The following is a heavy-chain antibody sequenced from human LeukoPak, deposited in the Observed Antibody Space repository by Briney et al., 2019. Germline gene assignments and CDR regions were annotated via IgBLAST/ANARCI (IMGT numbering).Heavy chain of an antibody. V-gene: IGHV1-46*01. D-gene: IGHD2-15*01. CDR1: GYTFANYY. J-gene: IGHJ5*02. CDR3: ARGSSPVVGWFDP. Sequence: ASVKVSCKASGYTFANYYIHLVRQAPGQGLEWMGLINPSGGSTNYAQKFQGRVTMTRDTSTSTVYMELRSLRSDDTAVYYCARGSSPVVGWFDPWGQGTLVTVSS. CDR2: INPSGGST.